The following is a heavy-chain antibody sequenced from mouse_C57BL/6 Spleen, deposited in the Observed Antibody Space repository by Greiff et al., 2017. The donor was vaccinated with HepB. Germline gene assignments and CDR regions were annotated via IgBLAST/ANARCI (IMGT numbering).Heavy chain of an antibody. J-gene: IGHJ3*01. CDR2: IYPRDGST. V-gene: IGHV1-78*01. Sequence: VQLQESDAELVKPGASVKISCKVSGYTFTDHTIHWMKQRPEQGLEWIGYIYPRDGSTKYNEKFKGKATLTADKSSSTAYMQLNSPTSEDSAVYFCARGRYGYDPAGSFAYWGQGTLVTVST. CDR3: ARGRYGYDPAGSFAY. CDR1: GYTFTDHT. D-gene: IGHD2-2*01.